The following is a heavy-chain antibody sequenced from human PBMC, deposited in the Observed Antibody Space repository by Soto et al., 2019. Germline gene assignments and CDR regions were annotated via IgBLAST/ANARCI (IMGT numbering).Heavy chain of an antibody. CDR2: ISRSSSNI. D-gene: IGHD6-13*01. CDR1: GFNFSSYS. J-gene: IGHJ6*02. Sequence: EVQLVESGGGLVQPGGSLRLSCAASGFNFSSYSMNWVRQAPGKGLEWVSSISRSSSNIYYVDSVKGRFTISRDNAKNSLYLQMNSLRAEDTAAYYCARDLKVAAAGTGYYYYGMDVWGQGTTVTVSS. CDR3: ARDLKVAAAGTGYYYYGMDV. V-gene: IGHV3-21*01.